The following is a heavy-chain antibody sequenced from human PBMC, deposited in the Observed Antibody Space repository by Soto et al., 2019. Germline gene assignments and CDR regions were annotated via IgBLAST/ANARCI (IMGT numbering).Heavy chain of an antibody. CDR3: ARHGAIYSNSWYDFDY. J-gene: IGHJ4*02. D-gene: IGHD5-18*01. V-gene: IGHV4-59*08. CDR1: GGSLSNYY. Sequence: PSETLSLTCTVSGGSLSNYYWGWIRQPPGKGLEWVGYMFNGGSANYNPSLKSRVAISVDMSQNQFSLKLTSVTAADTAVYYCARHGAIYSNSWYDFDYWGQGTLVT. CDR2: MFNGGSA.